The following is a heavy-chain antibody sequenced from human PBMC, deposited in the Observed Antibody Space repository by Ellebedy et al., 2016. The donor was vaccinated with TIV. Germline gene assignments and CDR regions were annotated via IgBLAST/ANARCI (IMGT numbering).Heavy chain of an antibody. V-gene: IGHV4-39*07. J-gene: IGHJ4*02. CDR1: GGSISSSSYY. Sequence: SETLSLTCTVSGGSISSSSYYWGWIRQPPGKGLEWIGEINHSGSTNYNPSLKSRVTISVDTSKNQFSLKLSSVTAADTAVYYCARVRYGSGIDYWGQGTLVTVSS. CDR3: ARVRYGSGIDY. D-gene: IGHD3-10*01. CDR2: INHSGST.